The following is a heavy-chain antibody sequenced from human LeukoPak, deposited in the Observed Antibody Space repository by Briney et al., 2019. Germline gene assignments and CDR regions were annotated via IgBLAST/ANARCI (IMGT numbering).Heavy chain of an antibody. J-gene: IGHJ4*02. CDR3: EAPDY. V-gene: IGHV3-48*01. CDR2: ISSSSGTI. Sequence: PGKGLEWVSYISSSSGTIYYADSVKGRFTISRDNAKNSLYLQMNSLRAEDTAVYYCEAPDYWGQGTLVTVSS.